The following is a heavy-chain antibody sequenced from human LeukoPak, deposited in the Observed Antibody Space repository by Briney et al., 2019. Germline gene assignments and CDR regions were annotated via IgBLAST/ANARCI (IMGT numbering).Heavy chain of an antibody. Sequence: SETLSLTCHVSDDSISSYYWTWIRQPAGKGLEWIGRVHSSGTTDYNPSLRSRVAMSMETSKNQFSLWLNSATAADTAVYYCARVGKRGFHFGYVRSDAFDVWGQGTMVAVSS. V-gene: IGHV4-4*07. CDR1: DDSISSYY. CDR2: VHSSGTT. D-gene: IGHD5-18*01. CDR3: ARVGKRGFHFGYVRSDAFDV. J-gene: IGHJ3*01.